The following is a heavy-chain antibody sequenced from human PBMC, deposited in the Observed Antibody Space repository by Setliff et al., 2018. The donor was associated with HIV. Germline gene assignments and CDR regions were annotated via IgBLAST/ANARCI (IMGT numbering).Heavy chain of an antibody. CDR1: GDSISNGNFY. J-gene: IGHJ3*01. Sequence: PSETLSLTCTVSGDSISNGNFYWSWIRQPAGKGLEWLGRMYSTGTTNYNPSLKSRLTMSIDTSRNQFSLELNSVTAADTATYYCARETVGTMRAFDVWGLGTMVTVSS. V-gene: IGHV4-61*02. CDR3: ARETVGTMRAFDV. CDR2: MYSTGTT. D-gene: IGHD1-26*01.